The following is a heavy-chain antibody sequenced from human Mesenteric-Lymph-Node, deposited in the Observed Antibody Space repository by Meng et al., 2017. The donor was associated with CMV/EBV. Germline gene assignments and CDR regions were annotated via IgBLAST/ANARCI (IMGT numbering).Heavy chain of an antibody. CDR3: VRSAMPTAAIRYYFDF. V-gene: IGHV6-1*01. CDR2: TYYRSKRYN. D-gene: IGHD2-2*02. CDR1: VSSNSAA. Sequence: VSSNSAAWNWIRQSPSRGLEWLGRTYYRSKRYNDYAVSVKSRMTINPETNKNQFSLQVNSVTPEDTAVYYCVRSAMPTAAIRYYFDFWGQGTLVTVSS. J-gene: IGHJ4*02.